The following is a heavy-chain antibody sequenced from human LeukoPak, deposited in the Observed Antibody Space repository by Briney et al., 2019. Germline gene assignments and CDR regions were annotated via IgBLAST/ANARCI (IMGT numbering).Heavy chain of an antibody. CDR1: GGSITGSDW. J-gene: IGHJ4*02. Sequence: PSGTLSLTCAVSGGSITGSDWCWWTWVRQPPGKGLEWIGEIYHSGSTNYNPSLKSRVTISLDKSKNQFSLTLTSVTAADTAMYYCATRYSVWPKWGPGTLVTVFS. D-gene: IGHD5/OR15-5a*01. CDR3: ATRYSVWPK. V-gene: IGHV4-4*02. CDR2: IYHSGST.